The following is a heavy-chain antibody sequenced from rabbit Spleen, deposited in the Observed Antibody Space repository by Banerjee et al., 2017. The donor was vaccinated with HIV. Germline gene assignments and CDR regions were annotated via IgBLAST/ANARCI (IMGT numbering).Heavy chain of an antibody. J-gene: IGHJ6*01. CDR2: IYAGSSGDT. V-gene: IGHV1S40*01. D-gene: IGHD4-2*01. CDR3: ARDDWDAAGDHYAAL. Sequence: QSLEESGGDLVKPGASLTLTCTASGFSFSSRYWLCWVRQAPGKGLEWIACIYAGSSGDTYYASWAKGRFTVSKTSSTTVTLQMTSLTAADTATYFCARDDWDAAGDHYAALWGPGTLVTVS. CDR1: GFSFSSRYW.